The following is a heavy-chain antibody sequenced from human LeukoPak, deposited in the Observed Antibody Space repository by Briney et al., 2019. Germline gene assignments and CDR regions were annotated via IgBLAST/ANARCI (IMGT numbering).Heavy chain of an antibody. CDR2: MNPNSGNT. D-gene: IGHD3-9*01. CDR1: GGTFSSYA. J-gene: IGHJ6*03. V-gene: IGHV1-8*02. CDR3: ARGPTAVFDWLFPGLRGLYYMDV. Sequence: ASVKVSCKASGGTFSSYAISWVRQAPGQGLEWMGWMNPNSGNTGYAQKFQGRVTMTRNTSISTAYMELSSLRSEDTAVYYCARGPTAVFDWLFPGLRGLYYMDVWGKGTTVTISS.